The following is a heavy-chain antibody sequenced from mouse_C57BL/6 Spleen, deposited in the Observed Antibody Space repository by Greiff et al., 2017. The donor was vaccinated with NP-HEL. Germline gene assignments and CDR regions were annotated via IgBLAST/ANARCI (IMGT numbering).Heavy chain of an antibody. V-gene: IGHV3-6*01. CDR3: ARDSGSYAMDY. Sequence: VQLKESGPGLVKPSQSLSLTCSVTGYSITSGYYWNWIRQFPGNKLEWMGYISYDGSNNYNPSLKNRISITRDTSKNQFFLKLNSVTTEYTATYYCARDSGSYAMDYWGQGTSVTVSS. CDR1: GYSITSGYY. CDR2: ISYDGSN. J-gene: IGHJ4*01. D-gene: IGHD3-1*01.